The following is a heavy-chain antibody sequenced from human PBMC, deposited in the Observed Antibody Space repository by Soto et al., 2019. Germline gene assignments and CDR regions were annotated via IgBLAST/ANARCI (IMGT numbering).Heavy chain of an antibody. V-gene: IGHV3-15*07. CDR1: GFTFSNAW. J-gene: IGHJ6*02. CDR2: IKSKTDGGTT. CDR3: TTDITGAAADNYYGMDV. Sequence: EVQLVESGGGLVKPGGSLRLSCAASGFTFSNAWMNWVRQAPGKGLEWVGRIKSKTDGGTTDYAAPVKGRFTISRDDSKNTLYLQMNSLKTEDTAVYYCTTDITGAAADNYYGMDVWGQGTTVTVS. D-gene: IGHD6-13*01.